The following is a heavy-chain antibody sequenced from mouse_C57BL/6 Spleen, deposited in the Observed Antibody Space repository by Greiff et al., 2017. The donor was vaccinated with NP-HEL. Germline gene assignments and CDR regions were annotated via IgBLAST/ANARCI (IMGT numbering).Heavy chain of an antibody. Sequence: QVQLQQPGAELVRPGPSVKLSCKASGYTFTSYWMHWVKQRPGQGLEWIGVIDPSDSYTNYNQKFKGKATLTVDTSSSTAYMQLSSLTSEDSAVYYCAREDTYKGDYIDYWGQGTTLTVSS. D-gene: IGHD3-2*01. V-gene: IGHV1-59*01. J-gene: IGHJ2*01. CDR1: GYTFTSYW. CDR2: IDPSDSYT. CDR3: AREDTYKGDYIDY.